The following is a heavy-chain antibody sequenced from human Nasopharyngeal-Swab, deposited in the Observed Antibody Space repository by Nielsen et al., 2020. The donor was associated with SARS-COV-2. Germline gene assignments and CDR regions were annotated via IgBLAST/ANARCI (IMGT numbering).Heavy chain of an antibody. CDR1: GFTFSSYA. CDR2: ISGSGGST. CDR3: ATDLFTAMLGDY. V-gene: IGHV3-23*01. J-gene: IGHJ4*02. D-gene: IGHD5-18*01. Sequence: GESLKISCAASGFTFSSYAMSWVRQAPGKGLEWVSAISGSGGSTYYADSVKGRFTISRDNSKNTLYVQMNSLRAEDTAVYYCATDLFTAMLGDYWGQGTLVTVSS.